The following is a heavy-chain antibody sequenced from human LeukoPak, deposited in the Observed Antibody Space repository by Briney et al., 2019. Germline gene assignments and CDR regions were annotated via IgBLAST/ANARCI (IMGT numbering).Heavy chain of an antibody. J-gene: IGHJ3*02. Sequence: GGSLRLSCAASGFTFSSYAMSWVRQAPGKGLEWVSAISGSDGSRYYADSVKGRFTISRDNSKNTLYLQMNSLRAEDTAVYYCAKDGNYDSSGDAFDIWGQGTMVTVSS. CDR2: ISGSDGSR. V-gene: IGHV3-23*01. CDR3: AKDGNYDSSGDAFDI. CDR1: GFTFSSYA. D-gene: IGHD3-22*01.